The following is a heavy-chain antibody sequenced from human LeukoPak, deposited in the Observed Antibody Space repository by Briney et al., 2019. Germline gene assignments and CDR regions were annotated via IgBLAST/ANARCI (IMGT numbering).Heavy chain of an antibody. J-gene: IGHJ6*02. CDR3: ARAVGIAYGMDV. V-gene: IGHV1-2*02. CDR1: VYTLTGYY. Sequence: ASVKVSCKASVYTLTGYYMHWVRQAPGQGLECMGWINPNSGGTNYAQKFQGRVTMTRDTSISTDYMELSRLRSDDTAVYYCARAVGIAYGMDVWGQGTTVTVSS. CDR2: INPNSGGT. D-gene: IGHD2-15*01.